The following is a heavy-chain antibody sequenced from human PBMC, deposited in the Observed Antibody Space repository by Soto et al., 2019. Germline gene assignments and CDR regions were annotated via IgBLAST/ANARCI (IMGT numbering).Heavy chain of an antibody. CDR1: GGSISSGDYY. D-gene: IGHD1-26*01. V-gene: IGHV4-30-4*01. CDR2: IYYSGST. Sequence: SETLSLTCTVSGGSISSGDYYWSWIRQPPGKGLEWIGYIYYSGSTYYNPSLKSRVTISVDTSKNQFSLKLSSVTAADTAVYYCARDMDLVGFNWFDPWGQGTLVTVSS. J-gene: IGHJ5*02. CDR3: ARDMDLVGFNWFDP.